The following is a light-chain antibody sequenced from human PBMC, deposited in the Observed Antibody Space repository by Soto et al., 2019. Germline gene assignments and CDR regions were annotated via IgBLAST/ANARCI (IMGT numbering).Light chain of an antibody. Sequence: DIQMTQSPSTLSASVGDRVTITCRASQGISSWLAWYQQKPGKAPKLLIYDAFSLESGVPSRFSGSRSGPDFTLTISSLQPEDFATYYCQQSYSSPPTFGQGTKVDIK. J-gene: IGKJ1*01. V-gene: IGKV1-5*01. CDR2: DAF. CDR3: QQSYSSPPT. CDR1: QGISSW.